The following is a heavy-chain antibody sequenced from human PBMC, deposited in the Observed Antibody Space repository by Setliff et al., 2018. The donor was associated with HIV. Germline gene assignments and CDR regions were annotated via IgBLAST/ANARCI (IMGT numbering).Heavy chain of an antibody. CDR2: INPNSGGT. V-gene: IGHV1-2*06. CDR1: GGTFSRNS. Sequence: ASVKVSCKASGGTFSRNSISWVRQAPEQGLEWMGRINPNSGGTNYAQKFQGRVTMTRDTSISTAYMELSRLRSDDTAVYYCARDGEPYSSLDYWGQGTLVTVSS. D-gene: IGHD6-19*01. J-gene: IGHJ4*02. CDR3: ARDGEPYSSLDY.